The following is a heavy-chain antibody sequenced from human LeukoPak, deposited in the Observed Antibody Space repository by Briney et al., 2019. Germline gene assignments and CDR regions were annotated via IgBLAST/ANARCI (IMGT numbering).Heavy chain of an antibody. J-gene: IGHJ4*02. CDR2: IWYDGSEK. CDR1: GFTFSSYS. Sequence: AGGSLRLSCAASGFTFSSYSMNWVRQAPGRGLEWVAVIWYDGSEKYYADSVKGRFTISRDNSKNTLYLQMNSLRAEDTALYYCAKDLTTGTLSFDSWGQGTLVTVSS. V-gene: IGHV3-33*06. CDR3: AKDLTTGTLSFDS. D-gene: IGHD1-1*01.